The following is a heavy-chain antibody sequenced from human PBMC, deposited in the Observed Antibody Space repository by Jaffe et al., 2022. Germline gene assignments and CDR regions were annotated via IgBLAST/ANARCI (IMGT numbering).Heavy chain of an antibody. Sequence: QVQLVESGGGVVQPGGSLRLSCAASGFTFSSYGMHWVRQAPGKGLEWVAFIRYDGSNKYYADSVKGRFTISRDNSKNTLYLQMNSLRAEDTAVYYCAKDSGGWGYDYIWGSYRLGYFDYWGQGTLVTVSS. CDR3: AKDSGGWGYDYIWGSYRLGYFDY. V-gene: IGHV3-30*02. D-gene: IGHD3-16*02. J-gene: IGHJ4*02. CDR2: IRYDGSNK. CDR1: GFTFSSYG.